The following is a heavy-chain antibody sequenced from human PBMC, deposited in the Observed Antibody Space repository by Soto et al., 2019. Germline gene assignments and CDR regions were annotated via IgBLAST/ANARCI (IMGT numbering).Heavy chain of an antibody. D-gene: IGHD3-9*01. Sequence: EVKLLESGGGLVQPGGSLRLSCTASGFAFDRFAMNWVPQAPGKGLQWVSSISYSGGSRYYADSVKGRFTVSRDNSKKTLFLQINNLRAEDTAVYYCAKATDTEYYDIDYWGQGTLVTVAS. V-gene: IGHV3-23*01. CDR2: ISYSGGSR. J-gene: IGHJ4*02. CDR1: GFAFDRFA. CDR3: AKATDTEYYDIDY.